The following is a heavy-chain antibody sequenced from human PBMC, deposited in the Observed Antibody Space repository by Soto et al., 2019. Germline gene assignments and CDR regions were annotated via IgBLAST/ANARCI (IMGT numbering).Heavy chain of an antibody. V-gene: IGHV3-74*01. CDR2: INTDGSST. D-gene: IGHD3-9*01. J-gene: IGHJ3*01. Sequence: EVQLVESGGGLVQPGGSLRLSCVDSGFSFSSYWMHWVRQGPRKGLVWVSRINTDGSSTNYADSVKGRFTISRDNAKNTVYLQMSSLRAEDTAVYYCARSPGGYYIDWGQGTMVTVSS. CDR3: ARSPGGYYID. CDR1: GFSFSSYW.